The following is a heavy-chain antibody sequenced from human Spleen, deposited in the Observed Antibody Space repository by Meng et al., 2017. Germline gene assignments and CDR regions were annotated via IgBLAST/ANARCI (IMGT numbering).Heavy chain of an antibody. CDR3: GRDGVGYYHSRGSFDD. CDR1: GFTFSTFS. D-gene: IGHD3-22*01. Sequence: GESLKISCTASGFTFSTFSMNWVRQVPGKGLECVATIKSDGSEKYYVDSVRGRFTISRDNAENSLYLQMNSLRAEDTAVYYWGRDGVGYYHSRGSFDDWGQGTLVTVSS. CDR2: IKSDGSEK. J-gene: IGHJ4*01. V-gene: IGHV3-7*01.